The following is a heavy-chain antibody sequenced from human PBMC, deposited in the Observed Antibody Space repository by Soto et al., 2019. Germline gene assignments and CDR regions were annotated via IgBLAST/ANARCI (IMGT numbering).Heavy chain of an antibody. D-gene: IGHD5-12*01. CDR3: ERGKDGSIDY. CDR1: GDSVSSNSDT. J-gene: IGHJ4*02. Sequence: SQTLSLTCAVSGDSVSSNSDTWNWIRQSPSRGLEWLGRTYYRSKWYNEYAVSVKSRVTIHPDTSRNQFSLQLSSVTPEDTAVYYCERGKDGSIDYWGQGTLVTVSS. V-gene: IGHV6-1*01. CDR2: TYYRSKWYN.